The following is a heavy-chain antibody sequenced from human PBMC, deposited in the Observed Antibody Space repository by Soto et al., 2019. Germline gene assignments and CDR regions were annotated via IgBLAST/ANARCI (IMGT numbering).Heavy chain of an antibody. V-gene: IGHV1-69*08. J-gene: IGHJ4*02. CDR3: AREGSRGVPYY. CDR1: GGTFSSYT. CDR2: IIPILGIA. Sequence: QVQLVQSGAEVKKPGSSVKVSCKSSGGTFSSYTISWVRQAPGQGLEWMGRIIPILGIANYAQKFQGRVTITADKSTSTAYMELSSLRSEDTAVYYCAREGSRGVPYYWGQGTLVTVSS. D-gene: IGHD2-15*01.